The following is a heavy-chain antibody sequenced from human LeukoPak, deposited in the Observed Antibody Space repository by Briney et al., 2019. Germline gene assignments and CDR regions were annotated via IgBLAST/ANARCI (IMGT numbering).Heavy chain of an antibody. CDR3: ARGRYHHDFWSGAPRSRIDP. CDR1: GGSISSSSYY. J-gene: IGHJ5*02. CDR2: IYYSGST. V-gene: IGHV4-39*07. D-gene: IGHD3-3*01. Sequence: SETLSLTCTVSGGSISSSSYYWGWIRQPPGKGLEWIGSIYYSGSTYYNPSLKSRVTISVDTSKNQFSLKLSSVTAADTAVYYCARGRYHHDFWSGAPRSRIDPWGQGTLVTVSS.